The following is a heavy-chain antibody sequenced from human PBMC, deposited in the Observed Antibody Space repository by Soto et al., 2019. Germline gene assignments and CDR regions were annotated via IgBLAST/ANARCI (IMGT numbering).Heavy chain of an antibody. CDR3: ARRWGTYFDF. CDR2: IYYSGST. V-gene: IGHV4-59*01. CDR1: GGSIGGYD. Sequence: PSETLCLTCSVAGGSIGGYDGSWIRQPPGKGLEWIGYIYYSGSTDYDPSLKSRVTISVDTSKNQFSLKLSSVTAADTAVYYCARRWGTYFDFWGQGTLVTVSS. J-gene: IGHJ4*02. D-gene: IGHD7-27*01.